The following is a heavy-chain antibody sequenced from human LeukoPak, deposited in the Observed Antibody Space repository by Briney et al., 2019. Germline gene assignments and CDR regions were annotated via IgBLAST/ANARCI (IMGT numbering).Heavy chain of an antibody. J-gene: IGHJ4*02. CDR1: RYSISNDYY. CDR2: INHSGST. V-gene: IGHV4-38-2*02. Sequence: SETLSLTCTVSRYSISNDYYWGWIRQPPGKGLEWIGEINHSGSTNYNPSLKSRVTISVDTSKNQFSLKLSSVTAADTAVYYCARVISIAAAGTGDYWGQGTLVTVSS. D-gene: IGHD6-13*01. CDR3: ARVISIAAAGTGDY.